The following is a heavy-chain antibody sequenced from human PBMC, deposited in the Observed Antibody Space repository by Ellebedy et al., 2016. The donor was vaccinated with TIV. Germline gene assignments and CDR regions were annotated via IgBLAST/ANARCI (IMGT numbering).Heavy chain of an antibody. V-gene: IGHV4-31*01. D-gene: IGHD6-13*01. CDR1: GGSISSSSYY. CDR2: IYYSGST. J-gene: IGHJ4*02. CDR3: ARGGTYGYSSSWPYFDY. Sequence: SETLSLTCTVSGGSISSSSYYWGWIRQPPGKGLEWIGYIYYSGSTYYNPSLKSLVTISVDTSKNQFSLKLSSVTAADTAVYYCARGGTYGYSSSWPYFDYWGQGTLVTVSS.